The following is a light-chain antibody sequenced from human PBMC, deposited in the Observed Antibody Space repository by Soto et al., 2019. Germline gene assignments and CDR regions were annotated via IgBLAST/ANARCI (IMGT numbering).Light chain of an antibody. J-gene: IGKJ1*01. V-gene: IGKV1-39*01. CDR2: DAS. CDR1: QSSSTY. CDR3: QQSYSAPWT. Sequence: DIQMTQSPSSLAASVGARVTITCRASQSSSTYLNWYQQKPGKAPKVLIFDASRLQSGVASRFSGSGSGTDFTLPISSLQPEDSATYYCQQSYSAPWTFGQGTKVQVK.